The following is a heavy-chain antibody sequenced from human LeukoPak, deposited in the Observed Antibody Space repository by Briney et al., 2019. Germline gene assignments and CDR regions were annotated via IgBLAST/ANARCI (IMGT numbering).Heavy chain of an antibody. J-gene: IGHJ6*03. D-gene: IGHD6-19*01. V-gene: IGHV3-11*04. CDR1: GFTFSDYY. CDR2: ISSSGSTI. Sequence: GGSLRLSCAASGFTFSDYYMSWIRQAPGKGLEWVSYISSSGSTIYYADSVKGRFTISRDNSKNTLYLQMNSLRAEDTAVYYCAKAVAVAGFYMDVWGKGTPGTVSS. CDR3: AKAVAVAGFYMDV.